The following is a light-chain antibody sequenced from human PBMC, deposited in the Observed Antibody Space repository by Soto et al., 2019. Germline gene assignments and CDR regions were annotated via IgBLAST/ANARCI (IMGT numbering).Light chain of an antibody. CDR1: QSVSIH. V-gene: IGKV3-15*01. Sequence: ETVMTQSPGTLSVSLGERATLSCRASQSVSIHLAWYQQKPGQAPRLLIYDTSTRATGIPARFSGSGSGTEFTLTISSLQSEDFAVYYCQQHSHWPPWTFGQGTRVEIQ. J-gene: IGKJ1*01. CDR2: DTS. CDR3: QQHSHWPPWT.